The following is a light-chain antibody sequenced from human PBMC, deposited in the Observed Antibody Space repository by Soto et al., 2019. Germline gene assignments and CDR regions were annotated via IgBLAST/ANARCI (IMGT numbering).Light chain of an antibody. V-gene: IGLV2-23*01. CDR1: SSDVGSYNL. CDR2: EGS. Sequence: QSALTQPASVSGSPGQSITISCTGTSSDVGSYNLVSWYQQHPGKAPKLMIYEGSKRPSGVSNRFSGSKSGSTASLTISGLQAEDEADYYYCSYAGSSTLYVFGTGTKVTVL. CDR3: CSYAGSSTLYV. J-gene: IGLJ1*01.